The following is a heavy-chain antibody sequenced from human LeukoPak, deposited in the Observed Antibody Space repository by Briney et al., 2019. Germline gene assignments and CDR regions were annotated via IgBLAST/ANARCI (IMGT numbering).Heavy chain of an antibody. CDR1: GFTFSSYG. V-gene: IGHV3-30*02. CDR2: IRYDGSNK. J-gene: IGHJ4*02. Sequence: GGSLRLSCAASGFTFSSYGMHWVRQAPGKGLEWVAFIRYDGSNKYYADSVKGRFTISRDNSKNTLYLHVNSLRPEDTAVYYCARRPSKYYDILTGYYRSEFDYWGQGTLVTVSS. D-gene: IGHD3-9*01. CDR3: ARRPSKYYDILTGYYRSEFDY.